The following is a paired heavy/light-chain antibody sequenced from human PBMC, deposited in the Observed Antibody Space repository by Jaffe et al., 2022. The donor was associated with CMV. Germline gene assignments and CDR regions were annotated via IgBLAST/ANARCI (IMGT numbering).Heavy chain of an antibody. CDR1: EFSISDNY. J-gene: IGHJ2*01. V-gene: IGHV3-66*01. CDR2: IHVGDT. CDR3: ARTRRGGYSSWSFDL. D-gene: IGHD4-4*01. Sequence: EVQLVESGGGLVQPGGSLTLSCAASEFSISDNYMSWVRQAPGKGLEWISLIHVGDTYYADSVKGRFTIFRDISKNTLSLQMNSLSAEDMGVYYCARTRRGGYSSWSFDLWGRGTLVSVSS.
Light chain of an antibody. Sequence: SYDLTQPPSVSVSPGQTASITCSGDKLGNIYASWYQQKPGQSPMLVIYEDSRRPSGIPERFSGSNSGNTATLTISGTQPMDAADYYCQAWHSITAGVFGTGTKVTVL. J-gene: IGLJ1*01. V-gene: IGLV3-1*01. CDR2: EDS. CDR1: KLGNIY. CDR3: QAWHSITAGV.